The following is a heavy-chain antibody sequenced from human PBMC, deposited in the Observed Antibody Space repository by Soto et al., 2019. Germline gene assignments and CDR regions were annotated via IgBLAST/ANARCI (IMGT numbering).Heavy chain of an antibody. J-gene: IGHJ5*02. CDR2: IYYSGST. CDR3: ARGKERYYDSSGYVFDP. V-gene: IGHV4-59*01. D-gene: IGHD3-22*01. CDR1: GGSISSYY. Sequence: SETLSLTCTVSGGSISSYYWSWIRQPPGKGLEWIGYIYYSGSTNYNPSLKSRVTISVDTSKSQFSLKLSSVTAADTAVYYCARGKERYYDSSGYVFDPWGQGTLVTVSS.